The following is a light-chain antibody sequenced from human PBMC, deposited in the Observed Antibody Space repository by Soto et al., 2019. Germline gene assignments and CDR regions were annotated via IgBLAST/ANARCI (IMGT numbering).Light chain of an antibody. Sequence: QSVLTHPPSASGSPGQSVTISCTGTSSDVGGYDYVSWYQQHPGKAPKLMIYEVSKRPSGVPDRFSGSKFGNTASLTVSGLQAEDEADYYCSSYAGSKNLVFGGGTKLTVL. CDR3: SSYAGSKNLV. V-gene: IGLV2-8*01. CDR2: EVS. J-gene: IGLJ2*01. CDR1: SSDVGGYDY.